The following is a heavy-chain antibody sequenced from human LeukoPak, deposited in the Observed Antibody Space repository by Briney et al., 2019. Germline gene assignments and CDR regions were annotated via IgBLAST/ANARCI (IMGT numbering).Heavy chain of an antibody. Sequence: ASVKVSCKASGYTFTSYYMHWVRQAPGQGLEWMGIINPSGGSTSYAQKFQGRVTMTRDMSTSTVYMELSSLRSEDTAVYYCARVSGTDNFDYWGQGTLVTVSS. V-gene: IGHV1-46*01. CDR3: ARVSGTDNFDY. CDR1: GYTFTSYY. D-gene: IGHD1-1*01. CDR2: INPSGGST. J-gene: IGHJ4*02.